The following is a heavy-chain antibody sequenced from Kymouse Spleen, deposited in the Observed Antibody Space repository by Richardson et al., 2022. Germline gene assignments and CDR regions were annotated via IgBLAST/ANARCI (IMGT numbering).Heavy chain of an antibody. D-gene: IGHD7-27*02. CDR2: INHSGST. J-gene: IGHJ4*02. CDR1: GGSFSGYY. CDR3: ARGLGTGEDY. V-gene: IGHV4-34*01. Sequence: QVQLQQWGAGLLKPSETLSLTCAVYGGSFSGYYWSWIRQPPGKGLEWIGEINHSGSTNYNPSLKSRVTISVDTSKNQFSLKLSSVTAADTAVYYCARGLGTGEDYWGQGTLVTVSS.